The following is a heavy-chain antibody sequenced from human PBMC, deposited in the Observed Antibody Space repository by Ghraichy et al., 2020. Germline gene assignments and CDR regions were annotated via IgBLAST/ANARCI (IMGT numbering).Heavy chain of an antibody. CDR1: GYTFTSYG. V-gene: IGHV1-18*04. CDR2: ISVHSGNI. CDR3: ARSTNSGWSNWYFDL. D-gene: IGHD6-19*01. J-gene: IGHJ2*01. Sequence: ASVKVSCKASGYTFTSYGINWERQAPGQGLEWMGWISVHSGNINYAQRFQGRLTMTTDTSTSTAYMELRSLRPDDTAVYYCARSTNSGWSNWYFDLWGRGTLVIVSS.